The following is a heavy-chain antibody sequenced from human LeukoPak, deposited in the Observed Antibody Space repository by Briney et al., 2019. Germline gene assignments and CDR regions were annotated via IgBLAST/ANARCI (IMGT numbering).Heavy chain of an antibody. D-gene: IGHD2/OR15-2a*01. Sequence: PSETLSLTCAVYGGSFSGFYWSWIRQPPGKGLEWIGYIYYSGSTNYNPSLKSRVTISVNTSKNQFSLKLSSVTAADTAVYYCASDTSYGMDVWGQGTTVTVSS. CDR3: ASDTSYGMDV. V-gene: IGHV4-59*01. CDR2: IYYSGST. J-gene: IGHJ6*02. CDR1: GGSFSGFY.